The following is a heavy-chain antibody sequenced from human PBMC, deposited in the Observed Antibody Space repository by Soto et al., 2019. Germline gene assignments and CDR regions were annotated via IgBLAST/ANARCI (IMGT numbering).Heavy chain of an antibody. V-gene: IGHV4-61*01. CDR2: IYYSGST. CDR1: GGSVSSSNYY. CDR3: ARANSDSFWFDP. J-gene: IGHJ5*02. Sequence: SEALSLTCTVSGGSVSSSNYYWSWIRQPPGKGLEWIAYIYYSGSTTYNPSLKSRVAISQDASKNQFSLKLSSVTAADTAIYYCARANSDSFWFDPWGQGTLVTVSS. D-gene: IGHD6-6*01.